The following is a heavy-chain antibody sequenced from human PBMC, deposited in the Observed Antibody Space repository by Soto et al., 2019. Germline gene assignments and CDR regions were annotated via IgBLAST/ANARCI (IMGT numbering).Heavy chain of an antibody. CDR1: NGSVSSGTYS. CDR3: ARGHYYYGMDV. V-gene: IGHV4-30-2*01. J-gene: IGHJ6*02. CDR2: IYYSGTT. Sequence: LSLTCTVSNGSVSSGTYSWSWVRQPPGKGLEWIGYIYYSGTTYYTPSLKSRLTMSMDRANDHFSLNLTSVTAADTAVYFCARGHYYYGMDVWGQGITVTVSS.